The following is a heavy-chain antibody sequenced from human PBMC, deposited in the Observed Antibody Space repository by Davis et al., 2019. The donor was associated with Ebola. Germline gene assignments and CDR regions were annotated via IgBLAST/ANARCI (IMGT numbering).Heavy chain of an antibody. V-gene: IGHV1-2*04. CDR1: GYTFTGYY. D-gene: IGHD3-10*01. CDR2: INPNSGGT. Sequence: ASVKVSCKASGYTFTGYYMHWVRQAPGQGLEWMGWINPNSGGTNYAQKFQGWVTMTRDTSSSTAYMELSRLRSDDTAVYYCARERLLYYYGSVSYSHYNYGMDVGGQGTTVTVSS. J-gene: IGHJ6*02. CDR3: ARERLLYYYGSVSYSHYNYGMDV.